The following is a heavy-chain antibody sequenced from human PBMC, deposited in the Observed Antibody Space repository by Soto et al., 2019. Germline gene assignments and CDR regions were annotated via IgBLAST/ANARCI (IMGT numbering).Heavy chain of an antibody. CDR2: ISGSGATT. V-gene: IGHV3-23*01. J-gene: IGHJ3*01. CDR1: GFSFTDYP. D-gene: IGHD1-26*01. Sequence: EVQLLESGGGLVQPGWSLRLSCAAAGFSFTDYPMTWVRQAPGKGLEWVSSISGSGATTYYADSVKGRFNISRDNANNPLYLQMNSLSAEDTAVYYCAKRQSGSYYAAFDLWGQGTTVTVSS. CDR3: AKRQSGSYYAAFDL.